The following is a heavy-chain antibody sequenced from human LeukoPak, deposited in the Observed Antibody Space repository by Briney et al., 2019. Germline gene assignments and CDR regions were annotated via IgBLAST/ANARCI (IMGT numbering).Heavy chain of an antibody. CDR2: IYYSGST. J-gene: IGHJ6*03. D-gene: IGHD3-10*01. V-gene: IGHV4-39*07. CDR3: LRSGSYYYYYYMDV. CDR1: GGSISSSSYY. Sequence: SETLSLTCTVSGGSISSSSYYWGWIRQPPGKGLEWIGSIYYSGSTYYNPSLKSRVTISVGTSKNQFSLKLSSVTAADTAVYYCLRSGSYYYYYYMDVWGKGTTVTVSS.